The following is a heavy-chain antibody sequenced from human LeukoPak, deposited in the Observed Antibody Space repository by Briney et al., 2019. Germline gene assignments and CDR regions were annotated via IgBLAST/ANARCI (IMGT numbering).Heavy chain of an antibody. Sequence: GGSQRLSCAASGFTFSSYWMSWVRQAPGKGLEWVSAITGSGGSTYYADSVKGRFTISRDNSKNTLYLQMNSLRAEDTAVYYCAKDPPNYYDFWSGYIGYWGQGTLVTVSS. J-gene: IGHJ4*02. D-gene: IGHD3-3*01. CDR3: AKDPPNYYDFWSGYIGY. CDR1: GFTFSSYW. CDR2: ITGSGGST. V-gene: IGHV3-23*01.